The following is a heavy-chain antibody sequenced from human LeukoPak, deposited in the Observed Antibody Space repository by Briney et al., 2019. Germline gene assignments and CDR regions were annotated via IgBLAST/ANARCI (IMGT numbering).Heavy chain of an antibody. CDR3: ARGMAVAYDYNWFDP. CDR1: GGSFSGYY. D-gene: IGHD5-12*01. CDR2: INHMGST. Sequence: SETLSLTCAVYGGSFSGYYWSWIRQPPGKGLEWIVEINHMGSTNYNPSLKGRVTISGDTPKNQFSLKLSSVTAADTAVYFCARGMAVAYDYNWFDPWGQGTLVTVSS. J-gene: IGHJ5*02. V-gene: IGHV4-34*01.